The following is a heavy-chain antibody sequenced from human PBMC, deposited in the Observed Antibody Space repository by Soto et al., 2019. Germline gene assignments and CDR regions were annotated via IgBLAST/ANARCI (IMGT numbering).Heavy chain of an antibody. CDR1: GFTFSSYA. Sequence: GGSLRLSCAASGFTFSSYAMSWVRQAPGKGLEWVSAISGSGGSTYYADSVKGRFTTSRDNSKNTLYLQMNSLRAEDTAVYYCAKDLGIVVVPAAIAYYYYGMDVWGQGTTVTVSS. CDR3: AKDLGIVVVPAAIAYYYYGMDV. V-gene: IGHV3-23*01. D-gene: IGHD2-2*01. CDR2: ISGSGGST. J-gene: IGHJ6*02.